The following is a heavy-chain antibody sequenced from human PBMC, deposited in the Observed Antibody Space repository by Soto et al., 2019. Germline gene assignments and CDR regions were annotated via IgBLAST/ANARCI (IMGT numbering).Heavy chain of an antibody. D-gene: IGHD1-26*01. J-gene: IGHJ6*02. V-gene: IGHV3-30*18. CDR2: ISFDGSKK. CDR1: GFTFSSFG. Sequence: QVQLVESGGGVVQPGRSLRLSCAASGFTFSSFGMHWVRQAPGKGLEWVAVISFDGSKKYYADSVKGRFTISRDNSKNTLFLQMNSLRAEDTAVYYCAKDSMGDYYGMDVWGQGTTDTVSS. CDR3: AKDSMGDYYGMDV.